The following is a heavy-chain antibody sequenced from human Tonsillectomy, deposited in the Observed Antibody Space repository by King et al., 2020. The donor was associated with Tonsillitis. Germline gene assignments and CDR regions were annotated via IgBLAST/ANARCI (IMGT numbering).Heavy chain of an antibody. CDR1: GFTFSSYW. J-gene: IGHJ3*02. V-gene: IGHV3-74*01. CDR2: IKSDGSST. CDR3: TRVRTVGFDAFDI. Sequence: VQLVESGGGLVQPGGSLRLSCAASGFTFSSYWMHWVRQAPGKGLVGVSRIKSDGSSTSYADSGKGRFTISIDNAKNTLYLQMNSLRAEDTAVYFCTRVRTVGFDAFDIWGQGTMVTVSS. D-gene: IGHD1/OR15-1a*01.